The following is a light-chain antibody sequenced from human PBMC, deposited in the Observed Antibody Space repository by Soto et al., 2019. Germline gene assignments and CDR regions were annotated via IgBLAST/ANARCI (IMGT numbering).Light chain of an antibody. J-gene: IGKJ4*01. CDR3: QQYGSSPLT. CDR1: QSVSNNY. CDR2: GAS. Sequence: EIVLTQSPGTLSLSPGERATLSCRASQSVSNNYLAWYQQKPGQAPRLLIYGASSRATGIPDRFSGSGSGTDFTLTISRLEPEDFAVYYCQQYGSSPLTFGRGTKVDI. V-gene: IGKV3-20*01.